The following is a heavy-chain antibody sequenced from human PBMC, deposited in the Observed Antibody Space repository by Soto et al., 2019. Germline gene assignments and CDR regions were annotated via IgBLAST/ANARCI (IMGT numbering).Heavy chain of an antibody. V-gene: IGHV3-74*01. CDR1: GFTFNNYW. CDR3: VRRFIGGRC. J-gene: IGHJ4*01. D-gene: IGHD2-15*01. CDR2: ISSDGSST. Sequence: GGSLRLSCAASGFTFNNYWMHWVRQAPGKGLVWVSRISSDGSSTDYADSVKGRFTISRDNVKNTLYLQMNSLRVEDTAVYYCVRRFIGGRCWGHGTLVIVAS.